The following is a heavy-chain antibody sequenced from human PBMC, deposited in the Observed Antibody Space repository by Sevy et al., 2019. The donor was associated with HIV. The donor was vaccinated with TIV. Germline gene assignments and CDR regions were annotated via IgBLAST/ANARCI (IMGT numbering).Heavy chain of an antibody. CDR1: GFSFSDYS. Sequence: GGSLRLSCAASGFSFSDYSLSWVRQTPEKGLEWISLISGSSSTIHYADSVKGRFTISRDNGKNSLCLQMNSLRVEDTAMYYCVRGTGPGSFLFDYWGQGTLVTVSS. CDR3: VRGTGPGSFLFDY. J-gene: IGHJ4*02. V-gene: IGHV3-48*01. CDR2: ISGSSSTI.